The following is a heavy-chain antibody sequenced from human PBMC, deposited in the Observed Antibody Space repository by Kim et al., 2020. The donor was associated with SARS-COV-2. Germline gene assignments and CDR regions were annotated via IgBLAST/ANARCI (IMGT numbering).Heavy chain of an antibody. J-gene: IGHJ4*02. Sequence: GGSLRLSCAASGFTFWSYWMSWVRQAPGKGLEWVAYIKEGGSVKFYADSVKGRITISRDNAKNSLYLEMDTLRVEDTAVYYCANSSGYAFDYWGQGT. CDR2: IKEGGSVK. V-gene: IGHV3-7*03. D-gene: IGHD3-22*01. CDR3: ANSSGYAFDY. CDR1: GFTFWSYW.